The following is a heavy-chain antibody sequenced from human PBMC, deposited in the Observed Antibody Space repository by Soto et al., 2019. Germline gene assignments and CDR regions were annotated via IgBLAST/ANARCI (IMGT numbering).Heavy chain of an antibody. J-gene: IGHJ5*02. CDR2: INQDGSEK. D-gene: IGHD6-13*01. CDR1: GLTFKIYW. V-gene: IGHV3-7*05. Sequence: EVQLVESGGGLVQPGGSLRLSCAASGLTFKIYWMTWVRQAPGKGLEWVANINQDGSEKDYVDSVKGRFTISRDNAKNSLYLQMSSLRAEDTAVYYCASGRGAAAWGQGTLVTVSP. CDR3: ASGRGAAA.